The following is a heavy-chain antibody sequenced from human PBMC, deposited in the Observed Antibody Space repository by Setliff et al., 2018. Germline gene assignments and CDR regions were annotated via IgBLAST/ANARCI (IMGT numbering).Heavy chain of an antibody. CDR3: AKEGYYDHFGYYHYYFDF. CDR2: IYTRGST. V-gene: IGHV4-61*02. Sequence: PSETLSLTCAVSGASISSGSYDWSLIRQPAGKGLEWIGRIYTRGSTNYNPSLKSRVAISVDTSKNQFSLRLSSVTAADTAVYYCAKEGYYDHFGYYHYYFDFWGQGTLVTVSS. D-gene: IGHD3-22*01. J-gene: IGHJ4*02. CDR1: GASISSGSYD.